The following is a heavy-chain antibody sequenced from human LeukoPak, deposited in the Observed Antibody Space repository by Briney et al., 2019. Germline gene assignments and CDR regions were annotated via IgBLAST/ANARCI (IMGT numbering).Heavy chain of an antibody. CDR3: ARQDSYGSVYYFDY. CDR1: GGSISSYY. D-gene: IGHD5-18*01. Sequence: PSETLSLTCTVSGGSISSYYWSWIRQPPGKGLEWIGHIYYSGSTNYNPSLKSRVTISVDTSKNQFSLKLSSVTAADTAVYYCARQDSYGSVYYFDYWGQGTLVTVSS. J-gene: IGHJ4*02. CDR2: IYYSGST. V-gene: IGHV4-59*08.